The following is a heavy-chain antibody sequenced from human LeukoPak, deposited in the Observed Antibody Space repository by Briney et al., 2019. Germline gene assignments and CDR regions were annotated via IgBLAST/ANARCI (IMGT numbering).Heavy chain of an antibody. J-gene: IGHJ4*02. Sequence: SMKVSCKASGYTFTGYYMHWVRQAPGQGLEWMGGIIPIFGTANYAQKFQGRVTITADESTSTAYMELSSLRSEDTAVYYCARGEEQQLVPSYYFDYWGQGTLVTVSS. CDR3: ARGEEQQLVPSYYFDY. V-gene: IGHV1-69*13. CDR1: GYTFTGYY. D-gene: IGHD6-13*01. CDR2: IIPIFGTA.